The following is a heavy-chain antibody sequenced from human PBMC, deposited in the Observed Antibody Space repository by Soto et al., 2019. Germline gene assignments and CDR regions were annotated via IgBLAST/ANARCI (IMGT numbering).Heavy chain of an antibody. CDR1: AFTLSSYS. CDR2: IKPDGSEK. CDR3: ARDYEVGFDI. Sequence: EVQLVESGGGLVQPGGSLRLSCEASAFTLSSYSMSWVRQAPGKGLEWVANIKPDGSEKYYVDSVKGRFTISRDNTKNSLYLQMTTLRPEDTAIYYCARDYEVGFDIWGQGTLVTVSS. J-gene: IGHJ3*02. D-gene: IGHD3-22*01. V-gene: IGHV3-7*01.